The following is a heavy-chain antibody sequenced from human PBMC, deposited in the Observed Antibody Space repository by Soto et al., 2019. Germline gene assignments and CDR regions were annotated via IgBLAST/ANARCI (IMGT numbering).Heavy chain of an antibody. CDR1: GFTFSSYG. CDR2: ISYDGSNK. D-gene: IGHD3-22*01. Sequence: HPGGSLRLSCAASGFTFSSYGMHWVRQAPGKGLEWVAVISYDGSNKYYADSVKGRFTISRDNSKNTLYLQMNSLRAEDTAVYYCAKDXYDSSGYYVYYYCGMDVWGQGTTVTVSS. V-gene: IGHV3-30*18. J-gene: IGHJ6*02. CDR3: AKDXYDSSGYYVYYYCGMDV.